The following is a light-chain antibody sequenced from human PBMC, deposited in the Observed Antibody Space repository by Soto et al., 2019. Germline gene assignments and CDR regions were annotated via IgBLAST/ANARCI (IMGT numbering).Light chain of an antibody. V-gene: IGKV3-20*01. CDR3: QQYGSSIT. Sequence: EIVSTQSPGSLSLSPGERATLSCRASQSVSTNNLAWSPQKPGQAPRLLIYGASSRATGIPDRFSGSGSGTDFTLTIRRFEPEVFAVYDCQQYGSSITFGEGTQLEIK. J-gene: IGKJ4*01. CDR2: GAS. CDR1: QSVSTNN.